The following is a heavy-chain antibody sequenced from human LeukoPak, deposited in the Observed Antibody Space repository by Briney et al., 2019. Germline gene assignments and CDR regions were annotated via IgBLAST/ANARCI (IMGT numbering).Heavy chain of an antibody. Sequence: SETLSLTCSVSGGAVTRFYWSWIRQSPGKGLEWIGYFYYSGSTKYNPSLKSRVTMSGDTSKNQLSLKLRSVTAADTAMYYCARHRFASAVILDYWGQGDPVTVSS. CDR2: FYYSGST. J-gene: IGHJ4*02. D-gene: IGHD2-21*02. CDR3: ARHRFASAVILDY. V-gene: IGHV4-59*08. CDR1: GGAVTRFY.